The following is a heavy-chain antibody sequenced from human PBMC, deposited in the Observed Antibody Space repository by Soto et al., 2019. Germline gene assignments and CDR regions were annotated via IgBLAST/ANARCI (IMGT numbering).Heavy chain of an antibody. Sequence: EVKVVESGGGLVQPGGSLRLSCAASGFTFSTYSMNWVRQAPGKGLEWVSYISSTGNTIYYPDSVKGRFTISRDTAKKSLYLQMTSLRAEDTAVYYCARSGYFDYWGQGTLVTVSS. J-gene: IGHJ4*02. CDR2: ISSTGNTI. CDR3: ARSGYFDY. V-gene: IGHV3-48*01. CDR1: GFTFSTYS. D-gene: IGHD2-8*02.